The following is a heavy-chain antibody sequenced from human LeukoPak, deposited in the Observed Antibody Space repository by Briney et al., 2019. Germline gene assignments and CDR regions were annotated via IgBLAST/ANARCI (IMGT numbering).Heavy chain of an antibody. Sequence: PSETLSLTCTVSGGSISYYYWSWIRQPPGKGLEWIGYIYYSGNTYYNPSLKSRVSISVDTSKNQFSLNLSSVTAADTAVYYCARQFLSADTAMLYWGQGALVTVSS. V-gene: IGHV4-59*08. CDR1: GGSISYYY. CDR3: ARQFLSADTAMLY. J-gene: IGHJ4*02. D-gene: IGHD5-18*01. CDR2: IYYSGNT.